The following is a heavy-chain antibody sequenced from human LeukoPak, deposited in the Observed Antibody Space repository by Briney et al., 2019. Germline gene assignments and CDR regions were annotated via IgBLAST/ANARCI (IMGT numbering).Heavy chain of an antibody. V-gene: IGHV3-64D*06. CDR3: VKESRVVRGVIMDAFDM. Sequence: GGSLRLSCSASGFTFSSYAMHWVRQAPGKGLEYVSGNSINGGSTDYADSVKGRFTISRDNSKNTVYLQMSSLRAEDTAVYYCVKESRVVRGVIMDAFDMWGQGTMVTVSS. D-gene: IGHD3-10*01. CDR2: NSINGGST. J-gene: IGHJ3*02. CDR1: GFTFSSYA.